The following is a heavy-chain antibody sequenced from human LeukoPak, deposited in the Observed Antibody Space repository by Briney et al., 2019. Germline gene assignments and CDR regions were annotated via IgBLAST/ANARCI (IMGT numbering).Heavy chain of an antibody. Sequence: SETLSLTCAVSGGSISSSNWWSWVRQPPGKGLEWIGEIYHSGSTNFNPSLKSRVTISVDKSKNQFSLKLSSVTAADTAVYYCARTGIYKEWFGELLAYNWFDPWGQGTLVTVSS. J-gene: IGHJ5*02. D-gene: IGHD3-10*01. CDR2: IYHSGST. V-gene: IGHV4-4*02. CDR1: GGSISSSNW. CDR3: ARTGIYKEWFGELLAYNWFDP.